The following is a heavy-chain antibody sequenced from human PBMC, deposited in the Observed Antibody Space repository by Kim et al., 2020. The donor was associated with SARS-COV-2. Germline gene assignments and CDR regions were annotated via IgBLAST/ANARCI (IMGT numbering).Heavy chain of an antibody. Sequence: GGSLRLSCAASGFTFSEAWMSWVRQAPGKGLEWVGRITSKSDDETTDYATPGKDRFTISRDDSKNTLYLQMNSLKSEDTAVYYCTTDRSTNAAVDPFDFWGRGTLVAVAS. D-gene: IGHD6-25*01. J-gene: IGHJ4*02. CDR1: GFTFSEAW. V-gene: IGHV3-15*01. CDR3: TTDRSTNAAVDPFDF. CDR2: ITSKSDDETT.